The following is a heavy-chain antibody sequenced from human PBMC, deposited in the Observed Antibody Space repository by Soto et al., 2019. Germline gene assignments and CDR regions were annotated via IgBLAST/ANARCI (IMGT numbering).Heavy chain of an antibody. V-gene: IGHV2-26*01. J-gene: IGHJ3*02. CDR3: ARGSGSYYIRAFDI. CDR2: IFSNDEK. Sequence: QVTLKESGPVLVKPTETLMLTCTVSGFSLSNARMGVSWIRQPPGKALEWLAHIFSNDEKSYSTSLKSRLTISKDTSKSQVVLTMTNMDPVDTATYYCARGSGSYYIRAFDIWGQGTMVTVSS. CDR1: GFSLSNARMG. D-gene: IGHD3-10*01.